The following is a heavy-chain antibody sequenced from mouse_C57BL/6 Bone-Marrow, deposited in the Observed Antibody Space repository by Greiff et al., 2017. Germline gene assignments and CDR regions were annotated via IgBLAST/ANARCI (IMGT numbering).Heavy chain of an antibody. Sequence: EVHLVESGEGLVKPGGSLKLSCAASGFTFSSYAMSWVRQTPEKRLEWVAYISSGGDYIYYADNVKGRFTISGDNARNTLYLHMSSLKSEDTAMYYCTRDRRFVFAYWGQGTLVTVSA. CDR1: GFTFSSYA. J-gene: IGHJ3*01. CDR2: ISSGGDYI. V-gene: IGHV5-9-1*02. CDR3: TRDRRFVFAY.